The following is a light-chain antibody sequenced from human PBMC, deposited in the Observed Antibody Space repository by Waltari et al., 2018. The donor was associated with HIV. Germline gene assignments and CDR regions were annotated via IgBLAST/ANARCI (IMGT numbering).Light chain of an antibody. J-gene: IGKJ2*01. CDR1: QSINSY. CDR2: AAS. V-gene: IGKV1-39*01. Sequence: DIQMTQSPSSLSASVQDRVTITCQASQSINSYLNWYQQKPGRAPKLLIYAASSLQSGVPSRFSGSGSGTDFTLTISSLQPEDFATYYCQQSYSTPYTFGQGTKLEIK. CDR3: QQSYSTPYT.